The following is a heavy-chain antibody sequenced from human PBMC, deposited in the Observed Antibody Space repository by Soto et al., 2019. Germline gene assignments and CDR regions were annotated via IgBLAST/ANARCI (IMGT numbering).Heavy chain of an antibody. CDR1: GGSISTISHY. D-gene: IGHD3-22*01. CDR3: ASRLHADRGYHYFYS. V-gene: IGHV4-39*01. J-gene: IGHJ4*02. CDR2: IYYSGSV. Sequence: QLQLQESGPGLLKPSETLSLTCTVSGGSISTISHYWGWIRQPPGKGLEWIGTIYYSGSVIYNPSLTSRVTMSVHTSKNQFSVTLNSVTAANTAVYYCASRLHADRGYHYFYSWGQGTLVTVSS.